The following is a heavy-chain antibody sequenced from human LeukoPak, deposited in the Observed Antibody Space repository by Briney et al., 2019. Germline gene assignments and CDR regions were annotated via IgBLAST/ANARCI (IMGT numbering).Heavy chain of an antibody. V-gene: IGHV1-2*02. D-gene: IGHD3-22*01. CDR3: PRDTGTYYYDSSGYSNWFDP. CDR2: INPNSGGT. Sequence: ASVKVSCKASGYTFTGYYMHWVRQAPGQGLEWMGWINPNSGGTNYAQKFQGRVTMTRDTSISTAYMELSRLRSDDTAVYYCPRDTGTYYYDSSGYSNWFDPWGQGTLVTVSS. CDR1: GYTFTGYY. J-gene: IGHJ5*02.